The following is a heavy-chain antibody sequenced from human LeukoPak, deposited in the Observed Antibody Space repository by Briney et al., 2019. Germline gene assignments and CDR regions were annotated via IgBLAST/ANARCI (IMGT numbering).Heavy chain of an antibody. D-gene: IGHD3-10*01. CDR1: GFTFSSYG. J-gene: IGHJ4*02. CDR3: AIITMVRGVQPAFDY. CDR2: IRYDGSNK. V-gene: IGHV3-30*02. Sequence: PGGSLRLSCAASGFTFSSYGMHWVRQAPGKGLEWVAFIRYDGSNKYYADSVKGRFTISRDNSKNTLYLQMNSLRAEDTAVYYCAIITMVRGVQPAFDYWGQGTLVTVSS.